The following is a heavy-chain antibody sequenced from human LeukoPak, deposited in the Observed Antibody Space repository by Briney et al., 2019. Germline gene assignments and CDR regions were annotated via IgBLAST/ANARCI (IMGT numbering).Heavy chain of an antibody. CDR3: ARGSGYDPPTLVY. Sequence: SETLSLTCTVSGGSISSGDYYWSWIRQPPGKGLEWIGYIYYSGSTYYNPPLKSRVTISVDTSKNQFSLKLSSVTAADTAVYYCARGSGYDPPTLVYWGQGTLVTVSS. J-gene: IGHJ4*02. CDR2: IYYSGST. D-gene: IGHD5-12*01. CDR1: GGSISSGDYY. V-gene: IGHV4-30-4*01.